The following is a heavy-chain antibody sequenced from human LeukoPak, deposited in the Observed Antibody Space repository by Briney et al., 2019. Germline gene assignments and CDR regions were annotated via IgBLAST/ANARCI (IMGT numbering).Heavy chain of an antibody. D-gene: IGHD2-8*01. CDR2: IKQDGSEK. V-gene: IGHV3-7*01. CDR1: GFTFSAFW. CDR3: ARDSRNGVRPRAMDV. J-gene: IGHJ6*03. Sequence: GGSLRLSCAASGFTFSAFWMTWVRQSPGKGLEWVGDIKQDGSEKQYGGSVKGRYTISRDNAKNSLYLQMNSLRAEDTAVYYCARDSRNGVRPRAMDVWGKGTTVTVSS.